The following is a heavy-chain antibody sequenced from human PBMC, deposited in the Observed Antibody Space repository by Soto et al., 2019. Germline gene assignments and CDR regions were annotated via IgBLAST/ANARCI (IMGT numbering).Heavy chain of an antibody. CDR3: ARGSYSSGWYGGAFDI. J-gene: IGHJ3*02. CDR1: GYTFTGYY. D-gene: IGHD6-19*01. V-gene: IGHV1-2*04. CDR2: INPNSGGT. Sequence: AASVKVSCKASGYTFTGYYMHWVRQAPGQGLEWMGWINPNSGGTNYAQKFQGWVTMTRDTSISTAYMELSRLRSDDTAVYYCARGSYSSGWYGGAFDIWGQGTMVTVSS.